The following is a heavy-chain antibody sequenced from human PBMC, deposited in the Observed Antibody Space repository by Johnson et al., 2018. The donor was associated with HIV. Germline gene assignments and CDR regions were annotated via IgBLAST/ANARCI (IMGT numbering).Heavy chain of an antibody. Sequence: VQLVESGGSVVRPGGSLRLSCAASGFTFDDYGMSWVRQAPGTGLEWVSGINWTGGSTGYADSVKGRFTISRDNAKNSLYLQMNSLRGEDTALYYCARGKYCTNGVCYTKGAFDIWGQGTMVTVSS. CDR3: ARGKYCTNGVCYTKGAFDI. CDR2: INWTGGST. J-gene: IGHJ3*02. D-gene: IGHD2-8*01. CDR1: GFTFDDYG. V-gene: IGHV3-20*04.